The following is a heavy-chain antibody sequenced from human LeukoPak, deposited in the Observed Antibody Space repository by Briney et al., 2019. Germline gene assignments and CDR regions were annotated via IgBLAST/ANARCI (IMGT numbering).Heavy chain of an antibody. CDR3: ARGVSHGDY. Sequence: GGSLRLSCAASGFTFSSYTMNWVRLAPGKGLEWVSSISRSNIYKYYADSVKGRFTISRDNAKNSLYLQMNSLRAEDTAVYYCARGVSHGDYWGQGTLVTVSS. D-gene: IGHD1-26*01. J-gene: IGHJ4*02. CDR2: ISRSNIYK. CDR1: GFTFSSYT. V-gene: IGHV3-21*01.